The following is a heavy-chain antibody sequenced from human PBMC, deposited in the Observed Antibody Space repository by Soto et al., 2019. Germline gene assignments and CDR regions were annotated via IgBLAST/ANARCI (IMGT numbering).Heavy chain of an antibody. J-gene: IGHJ2*01. CDR2: ISYDGSNT. D-gene: IGHD6-13*01. CDR1: GFTFSSYG. CDR3: AKEHVAAAGTHSACYFDL. V-gene: IGHV3-30*18. Sequence: QVQLVESGGGVVQPGRSLRLSCAASGFTFSSYGMHWFRQAPGKGLEGVAVISYDGSNTYYADFVKGRFTISRDNSKNTLYLQMSSLRAEDTAVYYCAKEHVAAAGTHSACYFDLWGRGTLVTVSS.